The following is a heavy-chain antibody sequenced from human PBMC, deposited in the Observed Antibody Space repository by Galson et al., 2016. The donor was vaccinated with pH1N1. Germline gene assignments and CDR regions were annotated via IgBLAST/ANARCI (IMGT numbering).Heavy chain of an antibody. CDR3: ARPGRTETTKEGFAWGYGTDV. Sequence: SVKVSCKASGGSFAKYAVSWVRQAPGQGLEWMGRIIPIYGTPNYAQKFQDRLTITADEYTTTVYMELNSLISADTAIYYCARPGRTETTKEGFAWGYGTDVWGQGTTVTVSS. CDR2: IIPIYGTP. D-gene: IGHD1-1*01. V-gene: IGHV1-69*13. J-gene: IGHJ6*02. CDR1: GGSFAKYA.